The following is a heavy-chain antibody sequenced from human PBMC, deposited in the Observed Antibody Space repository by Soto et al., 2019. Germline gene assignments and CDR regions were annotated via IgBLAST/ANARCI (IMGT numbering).Heavy chain of an antibody. J-gene: IGHJ6*02. Sequence: PGGSLRLSCAASGFTFSSYAMSWVRQAPGKGLEWVSAISGSGGSTYYADSVKGRFTISRDNSKNTLYLQMNSLRAEDTAVYYCAKHSFPRKSGYSGYDPPLYYYYGMDVWGQGTTVTVSS. V-gene: IGHV3-23*01. CDR3: AKHSFPRKSGYSGYDPPLYYYYGMDV. D-gene: IGHD5-12*01. CDR2: ISGSGGST. CDR1: GFTFSSYA.